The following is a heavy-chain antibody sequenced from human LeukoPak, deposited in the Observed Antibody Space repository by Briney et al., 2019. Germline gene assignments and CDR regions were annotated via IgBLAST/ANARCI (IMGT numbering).Heavy chain of an antibody. CDR1: GFTFSSYW. V-gene: IGHV3-7*01. Sequence: GGSLRLSCAASGFTFSSYWMSWVRQAPGKGLEWVASIKQDGSEKYYVDSVKGRFTISRDNAKNSLYLQMNSLRAEDTAVYCCARDLGRGGYTVAGYFDYWGQGTLVTVSS. CDR2: IKQDGSEK. D-gene: IGHD6-19*01. CDR3: ARDLGRGGYTVAGYFDY. J-gene: IGHJ4*02.